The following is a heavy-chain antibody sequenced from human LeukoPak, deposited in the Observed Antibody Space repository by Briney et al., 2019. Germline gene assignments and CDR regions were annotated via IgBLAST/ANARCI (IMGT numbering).Heavy chain of an antibody. V-gene: IGHV6-1*01. CDR2: TYYRCTWNN. J-gene: IGHJ4*02. CDR3: AGSHSSTWYPDY. Sequence: SQTLSLTCAISGDSVSSNRASWNWIRPSPSIGLEWLGSTYYRCTWNNEYAISVKGRIKINPDTTKNQFYLQLNTVTPEDTAVYYCAGSHSSTWYPDYWGQGTLVTVSS. CDR1: GDSVSSNRAS. D-gene: IGHD6-13*01.